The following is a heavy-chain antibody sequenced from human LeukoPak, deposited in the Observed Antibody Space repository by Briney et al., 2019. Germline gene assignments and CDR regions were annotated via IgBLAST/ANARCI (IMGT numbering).Heavy chain of an antibody. V-gene: IGHV3-23*01. CDR3: AKGRHIVVGTPGDY. J-gene: IGHJ4*02. D-gene: IGHD2-21*02. CDR2: ISGSGGST. Sequence: GGSLRLPCAASGFTFSSYGMSWVRQAPGKGLEWVSAISGSGGSTYYADSVKGRFTISRDNSKNTLYLQMNSLRAEDTAVYYCAKGRHIVVGTPGDYWGQGTLVTVSS. CDR1: GFTFSSYG.